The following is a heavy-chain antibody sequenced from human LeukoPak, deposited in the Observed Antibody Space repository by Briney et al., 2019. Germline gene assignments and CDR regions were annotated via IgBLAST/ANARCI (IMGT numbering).Heavy chain of an antibody. Sequence: GGSLRLSCAASGFTFSSYEMNWVRQAPGKGLEWVSYISSSGSTIYYADSVKGRFTISRDNAKNSLYLQMNSLRAEDTAVYYCARDLGGSYFNSFDYWGQGTLVTVSS. V-gene: IGHV3-48*03. CDR1: GFTFSSYE. CDR3: ARDLGGSYFNSFDY. J-gene: IGHJ4*02. CDR2: ISSSGSTI. D-gene: IGHD1-26*01.